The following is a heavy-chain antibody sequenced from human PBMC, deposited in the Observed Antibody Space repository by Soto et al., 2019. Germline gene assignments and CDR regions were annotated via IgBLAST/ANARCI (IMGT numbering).Heavy chain of an antibody. V-gene: IGHV3-15*07. CDR3: MTDDFPIRGADY. Sequence: EVQLVESGGGLAEPGGSLRLSCAGSGISFSNAWMHWVRQAPGKGLEWVGRIKRNSNGGTTDYTTPVKGRFTISRDDSKNTLYLQMNSLKIDDTGMYHCMTDDFPIRGADYGGQGNLVTVSS. J-gene: IGHJ4*02. CDR1: GISFSNAW. CDR2: IKRNSNGGTT. D-gene: IGHD2-21*02.